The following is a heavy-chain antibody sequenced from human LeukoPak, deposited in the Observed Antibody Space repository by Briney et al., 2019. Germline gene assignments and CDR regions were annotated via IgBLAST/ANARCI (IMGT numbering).Heavy chain of an antibody. CDR1: GFTFSSYS. CDR3: ARVLSRTMVRGVIVY. CDR2: ICSSSPYT. D-gene: IGHD3-10*01. Sequence: PRGSLRLSCAASGFTFSSYSMNWVSQAPGNGLERVSSICSSSPYTYYPDSVKGRFTISRDNAKNSLYLQMNSLRAEDTAVYYCARVLSRTMVRGVIVYWGQGTLVTVS. V-gene: IGHV3-21*01. J-gene: IGHJ4*02.